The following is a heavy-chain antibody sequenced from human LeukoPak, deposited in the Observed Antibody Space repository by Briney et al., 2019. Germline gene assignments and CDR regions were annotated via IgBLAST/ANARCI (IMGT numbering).Heavy chain of an antibody. CDR1: GFTFSNAW. D-gene: IGHD3-3*01. J-gene: IGHJ4*02. Sequence: GGSLRLSCAASGFTFSNAWMNWVRQAPGKGLEWVGRIKSKTDGGTTDYPAPVKGRFTISRDDSKNTLYLQMSSLKTADTAVYYCTRENHDFWSGYYFDYWGQGTLVTVSS. CDR3: TRENHDFWSGYYFDY. V-gene: IGHV3-15*07. CDR2: IKSKTDGGTT.